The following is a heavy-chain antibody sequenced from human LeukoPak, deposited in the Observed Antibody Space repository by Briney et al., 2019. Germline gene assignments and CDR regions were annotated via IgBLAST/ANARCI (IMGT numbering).Heavy chain of an antibody. CDR3: ARDAHYYDSSGLGY. Sequence: SQTLSLTCTVSGGSISSGSYYWGWIRQPAGKGLEWIGRIYTSGSTNYNPSLKSRVTISVDTSKNQFSLKLSSVTAADTAVYYCARDAHYYDSSGLGYWGQGTLVTVSS. CDR2: IYTSGST. D-gene: IGHD3-22*01. CDR1: GGSISSGSYY. J-gene: IGHJ4*02. V-gene: IGHV4-61*02.